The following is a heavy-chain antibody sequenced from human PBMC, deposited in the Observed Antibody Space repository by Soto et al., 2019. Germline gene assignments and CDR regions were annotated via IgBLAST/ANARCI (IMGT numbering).Heavy chain of an antibody. CDR3: ATCSGGSCYSDYFQH. CDR1: GGSISSXXXX. CDR2: IYYSGST. Sequence: QVQLQESGPGLVKPSQTLSLTCTVSGGSISSXXXXXXXXXXXXXXXXXWIGYIYYSGSTYYNPSLKSRVTISVDTSKNQFSLKLSSVTAXDTAXXXXATCSGGSCYSDYFQHWGQGTLVTVSS. D-gene: IGHD2-15*01. V-gene: IGHV4-31*03. J-gene: IGHJ1*01.